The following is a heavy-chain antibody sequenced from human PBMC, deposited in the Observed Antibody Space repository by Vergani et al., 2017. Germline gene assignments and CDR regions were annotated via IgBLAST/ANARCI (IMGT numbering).Heavy chain of an antibody. J-gene: IGHJ4*02. Sequence: VQLLESGGGLVQPGGSLRLSCAASGFTFSSYAMHWVRQAPGQGLEWVAVISYDGSNKYYADSVKGRFTISRDKSKNTRYLQMNSRRAEDTAGYYCAGEVGEAQYYFDYWGQGTLVTVSS. CDR3: AGEVGEAQYYFDY. CDR1: GFTFSSYA. V-gene: IGHV3-30-3*01. CDR2: ISYDGSNK. D-gene: IGHD4-17*01.